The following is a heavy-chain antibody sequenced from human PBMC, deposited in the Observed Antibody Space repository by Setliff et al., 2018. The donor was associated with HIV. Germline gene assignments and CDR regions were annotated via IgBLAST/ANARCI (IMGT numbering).Heavy chain of an antibody. Sequence: GGSLRLSCAASGFTFNNYAMHWVRQAPGKGPECVAVISDDGSTKHYGDSVKGRFTISRDNSKNTLYLEVSSLRAEDTAVYYCVRDDTNGPNSLDPWGQGTLVTVS. V-gene: IGHV3-30*04. D-gene: IGHD2-8*01. CDR1: GFTFNNYA. J-gene: IGHJ5*02. CDR3: VRDDTNGPNSLDP. CDR2: ISDDGSTK.